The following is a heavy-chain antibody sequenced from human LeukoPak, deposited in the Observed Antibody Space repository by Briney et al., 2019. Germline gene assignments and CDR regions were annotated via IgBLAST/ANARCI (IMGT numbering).Heavy chain of an antibody. J-gene: IGHJ4*02. CDR3: SFSVSLSVY. Sequence: PGGSLRLSRAASGFTFRSYWMYWVRQAPGKGLVWVSRVNTDGSTTGYADSVKGRFTISRDNAKNTLYLQMNSLRAEDTAVYYCSFSVSLSVYWGQGTLVTVSS. CDR1: GFTFRSYW. CDR2: VNTDGSTT. V-gene: IGHV3-74*01. D-gene: IGHD3-10*01.